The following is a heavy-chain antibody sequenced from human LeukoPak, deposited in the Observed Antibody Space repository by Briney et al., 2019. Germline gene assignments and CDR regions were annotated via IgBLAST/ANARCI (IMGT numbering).Heavy chain of an antibody. D-gene: IGHD3-10*01. J-gene: IGHJ4*02. CDR1: GGSISSYY. Sequence: SETLSLTCTVSGGSISSYYWSWIRQPAGKGLEWIGSIYYSGSTYYNPSLKSRVTISVDTSKNQFSLKLSSVTAADTAVYYCARRGGTRGLYYWGQGTLVTVSS. CDR3: ARRGGTRGLYY. V-gene: IGHV4-59*05. CDR2: IYYSGST.